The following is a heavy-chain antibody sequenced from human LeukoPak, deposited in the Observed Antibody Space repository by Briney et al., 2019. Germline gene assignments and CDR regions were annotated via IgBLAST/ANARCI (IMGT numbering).Heavy chain of an antibody. V-gene: IGHV3-30-3*01. Sequence: GGSLRLSCAASGFTFSSYAMHWVRQAPGKGLEWVAVISYDGSNKYYADSVKGRFTISRDNSKNTLYLQMNSLRAEDTAVYYCARVSGLEITMIVVVSGAFDIWGQGTMVTVSS. D-gene: IGHD3-22*01. CDR1: GFTFSSYA. CDR3: ARVSGLEITMIVVVSGAFDI. CDR2: ISYDGSNK. J-gene: IGHJ3*02.